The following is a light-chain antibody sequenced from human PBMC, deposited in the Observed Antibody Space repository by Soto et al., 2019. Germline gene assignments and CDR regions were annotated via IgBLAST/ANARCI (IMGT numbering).Light chain of an antibody. J-gene: IGLJ1*01. Sequence: QSLLTQPPCVSAAPGQKFTISCSGSSSNIGGNSVSWYQQLPGTAPKLLIYDDNKRPSGIPDRFSGSKSGTSATLGITGFQTGDEADYYCGSWDSSLSAYVFGTGTKVTVL. V-gene: IGLV1-51*01. CDR3: GSWDSSLSAYV. CDR1: SSNIGGNS. CDR2: DDN.